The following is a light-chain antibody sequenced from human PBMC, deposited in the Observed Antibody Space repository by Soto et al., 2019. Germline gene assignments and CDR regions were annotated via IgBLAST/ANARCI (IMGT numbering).Light chain of an antibody. CDR3: QQYNNWSPWT. CDR2: GAS. CDR1: QSVSSN. Sequence: VITQSQATLTVSPGERATLSCRASQSVSSNLAWYQQKPGQAPRLLIYGASTRATGIPARFSGSGSGTEFTLTISSLQSEDFAVYYCQQYNNWSPWTFGQGTKVDIK. J-gene: IGKJ1*01. V-gene: IGKV3-15*01.